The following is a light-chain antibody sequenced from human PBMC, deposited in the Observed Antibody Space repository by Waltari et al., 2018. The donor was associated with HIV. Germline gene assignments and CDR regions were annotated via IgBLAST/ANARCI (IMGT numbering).Light chain of an antibody. Sequence: EIVLTQSPELQSVTPKEKVTITCRASQSIGNNLHWYQQKADQSPKLLIKFASQSFSEVPSKFSGSGSGTDFTLTINSLEAEDAATYFCHQSSSLPWTFGQGTKVEIK. CDR3: HQSSSLPWT. J-gene: IGKJ1*01. CDR1: QSIGNN. V-gene: IGKV6-21*01. CDR2: FAS.